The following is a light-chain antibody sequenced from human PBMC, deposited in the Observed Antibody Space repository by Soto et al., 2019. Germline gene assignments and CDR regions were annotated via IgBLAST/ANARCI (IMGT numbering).Light chain of an antibody. J-gene: IGLJ3*02. Sequence: QPVLTQPPSASGTPGQRVTISCSGSSSNIGSNTVNWFQQLPGTAPKLLIYSNNQRPSGVPDRFSGSKSGTSASLAISGLQSEDEADYYCAAWDDSLNGFGVFGGGTKVTVL. CDR1: SSNIGSNT. V-gene: IGLV1-44*01. CDR2: SNN. CDR3: AAWDDSLNGFGV.